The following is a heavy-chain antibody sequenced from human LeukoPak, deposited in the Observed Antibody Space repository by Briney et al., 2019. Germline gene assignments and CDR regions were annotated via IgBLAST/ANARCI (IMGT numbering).Heavy chain of an antibody. Sequence: ESGPTLLNPTQTLTLTCSFSGFSLSTSRMCVSWIRQPPGKALEFLALIDLDDDKYYRTSLKTRLTISKDTSKDQVVLTMTNMDPVDTATYYCAHIRSCYVDGFGDIKGAIDVWGQGTMVTVSS. J-gene: IGHJ3*01. CDR2: IDLDDDK. CDR3: AHIRSCYVDGFGDIKGAIDV. D-gene: IGHD3-10*01. V-gene: IGHV2-70*01. CDR1: GFSLSTSRMC.